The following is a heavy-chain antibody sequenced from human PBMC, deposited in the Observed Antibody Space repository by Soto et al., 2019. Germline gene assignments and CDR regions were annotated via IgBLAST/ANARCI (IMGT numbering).Heavy chain of an antibody. CDR3: ARDTTPIVVVPAAVLDY. Sequence: VASVKVSCKASGYTFTGYYMHWVRQAPGQGLEWMGWINPNSGGTNYAQKFQGWVTMTRDTSISTAYMELSRLRSDDTAVYYCARDTTPIVVVPAAVLDYWGQGTLVTVSS. V-gene: IGHV1-2*04. D-gene: IGHD2-2*02. J-gene: IGHJ4*02. CDR1: GYTFTGYY. CDR2: INPNSGGT.